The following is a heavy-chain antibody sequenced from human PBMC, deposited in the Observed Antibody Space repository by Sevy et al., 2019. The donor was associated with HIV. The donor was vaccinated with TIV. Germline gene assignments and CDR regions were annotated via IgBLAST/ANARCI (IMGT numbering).Heavy chain of an antibody. CDR3: ASSVVPAAVYYYYYYGMDV. Sequence: ASVKVSCKASGGTFSSYGISWVRQAPGQGLEWMGGIIPIFGTANYAQKFQGRVTITADESTSTAYMELGSLRSEDTAVYYCASSVVPAAVYYYYYYGMDVWGQGTTVTVSS. CDR2: IIPIFGTA. D-gene: IGHD2-2*01. CDR1: GGTFSSYG. J-gene: IGHJ6*02. V-gene: IGHV1-69*13.